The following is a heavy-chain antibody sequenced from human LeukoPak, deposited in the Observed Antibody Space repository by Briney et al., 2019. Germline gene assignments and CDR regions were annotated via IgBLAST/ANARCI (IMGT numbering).Heavy chain of an antibody. V-gene: IGHV4-34*01. J-gene: IGHJ4*03. D-gene: IGHD1-1*01. CDR1: GGSFSTYY. CDR3: ARGPTISETGYFDY. CDR2: INHRGDT. Sequence: SETLSPTCAVYGGSFSTYYWSWIRQSPGKGLEWIAEINHRGDTNYNPSVKSRVTISVDTSKNQFSLKVRSLTAADTAFYYCARGPTISETGYFDYWGQGTLVTVSS.